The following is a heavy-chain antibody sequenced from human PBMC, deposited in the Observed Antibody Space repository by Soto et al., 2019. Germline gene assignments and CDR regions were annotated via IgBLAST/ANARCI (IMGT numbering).Heavy chain of an antibody. CDR2: IYYSGST. V-gene: IGHV4-59*08. Sequence: SETLSLTCTVSGGSISSYYWSWIRQPPGKGLEWIGYIYYSGSTNYNPSLKSRVTISVDTSKNQFSLKLSSVTAVDTAVYYCARRIGYYDILTGYSYYFDYWGQGTLVTVSS. CDR3: ARRIGYYDILTGYSYYFDY. J-gene: IGHJ4*02. D-gene: IGHD3-9*01. CDR1: GGSISSYY.